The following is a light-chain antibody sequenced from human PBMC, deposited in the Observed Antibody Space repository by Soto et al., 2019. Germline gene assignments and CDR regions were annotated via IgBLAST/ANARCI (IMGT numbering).Light chain of an antibody. CDR2: DTS. CDR3: QQRSNWPPAIT. V-gene: IGKV3-11*01. J-gene: IGKJ5*01. Sequence: EIVMTQSPATQSVSPGEGATLSCRASQGIGDTLAWYQQKPGQTPRLLIYDTSIRAAGVPARFSGSRSGAEFTLTISSLEPEDFAVYYCQQRSNWPPAITFGQGTRLEIK. CDR1: QGIGDT.